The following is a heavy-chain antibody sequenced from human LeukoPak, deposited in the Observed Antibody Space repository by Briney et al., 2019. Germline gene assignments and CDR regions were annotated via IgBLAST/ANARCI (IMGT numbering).Heavy chain of an antibody. J-gene: IGHJ4*02. CDR2: ISSSSSYI. D-gene: IGHD3-10*01. CDR3: ARPQQYYYGSGSYYYFDY. V-gene: IGHV3-21*01. Sequence: GGSLRLSCAASGFTFSSYSMNWVRQAPGKGLDWVSSISSSSSYIYYADSVKGRFTISRDNAKNSLYLQMNRLRAEDTAVYYCARPQQYYYGSGSYYYFDYWGQGTLVTVSS. CDR1: GFTFSSYS.